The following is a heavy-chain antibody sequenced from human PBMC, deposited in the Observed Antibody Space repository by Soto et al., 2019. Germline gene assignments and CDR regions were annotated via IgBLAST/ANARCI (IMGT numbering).Heavy chain of an antibody. Sequence: QVQLQESGPGLVKPSETLSLTCTVSGGSISSYYWSWIRQPPGKGLEWIGFIFYSGSTSYNPSLKSRRTLSIGTSGYQFSLELNSVAASDTAVDYLAGMIGDPVLSLHSLGQGTLVAVSS. CDR1: GGSISSYY. D-gene: IGHD3-10*02. V-gene: IGHV4-59*01. J-gene: IGHJ4*02. CDR3: AGMIGDPVLSLHS. CDR2: IFYSGST.